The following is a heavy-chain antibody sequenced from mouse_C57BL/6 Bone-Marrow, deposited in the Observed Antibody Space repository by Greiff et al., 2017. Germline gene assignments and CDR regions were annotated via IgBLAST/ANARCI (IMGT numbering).Heavy chain of an antibody. Sequence: VQLQQSDAELVKPGASVKISCTVSGYTFTDHTIHWMKQRPEQGLEWIGYIYPRDGSTKYNEKFKGKATLTADKSSSTAYMQLNSLTSEDSAVYFCAREDDGYYYAMDYWGQGTSVTVSS. CDR3: AREDDGYYYAMDY. CDR1: GYTFTDHT. D-gene: IGHD2-3*01. CDR2: IYPRDGST. V-gene: IGHV1-78*01. J-gene: IGHJ4*01.